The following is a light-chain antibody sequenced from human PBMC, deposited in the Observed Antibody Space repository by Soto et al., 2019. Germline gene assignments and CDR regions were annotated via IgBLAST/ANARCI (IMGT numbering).Light chain of an antibody. CDR2: EVS. V-gene: IGLV2-8*01. J-gene: IGLJ1*01. Sequence: QSALTQPPSASGSPGQSVTISCTGTSSDVGGYNYVSWYQQLPGKAPKLMIYEVSKRPSGVPDRFSGSKSGNTASLTVSGLQAEDEADYYCSSYAGSNRVFGTGTKVTAL. CDR3: SSYAGSNRV. CDR1: SSDVGGYNY.